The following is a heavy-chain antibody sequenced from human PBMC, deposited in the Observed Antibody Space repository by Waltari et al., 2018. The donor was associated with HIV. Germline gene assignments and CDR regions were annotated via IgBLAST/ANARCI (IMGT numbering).Heavy chain of an antibody. Sequence: GGSLRLSCAASGFTLSSTYAMSWVRQAPAKGLGWVSGVSGSGSSTYYADAVKGRYTISRDNSKNTLHLQLNRLRAEDTALYYCAKRVNTIRGVYWYFDLWGRGTLVTVSS. CDR2: VSGSGSST. D-gene: IGHD3-10*01. V-gene: IGHV3-23*01. CDR3: AKRVNTIRGVYWYFDL. CDR1: GFTLSSTYA. J-gene: IGHJ2*01.